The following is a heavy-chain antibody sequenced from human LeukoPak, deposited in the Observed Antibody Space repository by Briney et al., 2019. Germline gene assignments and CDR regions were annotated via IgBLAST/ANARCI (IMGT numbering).Heavy chain of an antibody. Sequence: PSETLSLTCTVSGGSISSSSYYWGWIRQPPGKGLEWIGSIYYSGSTYYNPSLKSRVTISVDTSKNQFSLKLSSVTAADTAVYYCARELLSLDYWGQGTLVTVSS. CDR1: GGSISSSSYY. J-gene: IGHJ4*02. CDR3: ARELLSLDY. CDR2: IYYSGST. D-gene: IGHD3-10*01. V-gene: IGHV4-39*01.